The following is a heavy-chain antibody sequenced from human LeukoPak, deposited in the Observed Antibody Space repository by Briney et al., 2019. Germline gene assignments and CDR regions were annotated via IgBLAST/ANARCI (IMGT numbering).Heavy chain of an antibody. CDR1: GGSFSSYY. V-gene: IGHV4-59*01. D-gene: IGHD4-23*01. J-gene: IGHJ4*02. CDR2: IYYSGTT. Sequence: SETLSLTCTISGGSFSSYYWSWIRQPPGKGLEWIGYIYYSGTTNYNPSLRSRVTISIDTSKNQFSLKLSSVTAADTAVYYCARELRWGNSIDYWGQGTLVTVSS. CDR3: ARELRWGNSIDY.